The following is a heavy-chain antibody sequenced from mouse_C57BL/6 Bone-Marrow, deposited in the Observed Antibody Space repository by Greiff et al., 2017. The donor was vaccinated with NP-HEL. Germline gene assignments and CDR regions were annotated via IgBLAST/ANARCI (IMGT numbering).Heavy chain of an antibody. J-gene: IGHJ1*03. CDR3: AGDYDGYWYFDV. Sequence: VQLQESGPGLVKPGKSRLIDCSVMGCHVTSGYCWIWIRQSPGKPLEWMGYITLGGGTFYKQSLQSPISIPRETSTNQFFLQLHSVTTEDTAMYYCAGDYDGYWYFDVWGTGTTVTVSS. CDR2: ITLGGGT. CDR1: GCHVTSGYC. D-gene: IGHD2-3*01. V-gene: IGHV12-3*01.